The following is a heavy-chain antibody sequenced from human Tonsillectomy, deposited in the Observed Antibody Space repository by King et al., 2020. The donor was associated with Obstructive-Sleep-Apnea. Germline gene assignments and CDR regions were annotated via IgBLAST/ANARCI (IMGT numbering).Heavy chain of an antibody. J-gene: IGHJ4*02. D-gene: IGHD1-1*01. CDR3: ARGGYNFAQRFHDC. CDR1: GDSISSSNW. V-gene: IGHV4-4*02. CDR2: IYHSGNT. Sequence: VQLQESGPGLVKPSGALSLTCAVSGDSISSSNWWSWVRQPPGKGLEWIGEIYHSGNTNYNPSLKSRVTMSVDKSKNQFSLNLSSVTAADTAVYYCARGGYNFAQRFHDCWGQGTLVTVSS.